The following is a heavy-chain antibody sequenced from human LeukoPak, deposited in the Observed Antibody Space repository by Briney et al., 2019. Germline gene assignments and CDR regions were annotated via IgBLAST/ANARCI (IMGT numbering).Heavy chain of an antibody. J-gene: IGHJ4*02. CDR3: AGGAGFLIDY. D-gene: IGHD2/OR15-2a*01. CDR2: IKKDGSEK. V-gene: IGHV3-7*01. Sequence: GGSLRLSCAASGFTFSNYWMNWVRQAPGKGPEWVAIIKKDGSEKYYVDSVKGRFTISRDNAKNSLYLQMNSLRADDTAVYFCAGGAGFLIDYWGQGALVTVSS. CDR1: GFTFSNYW.